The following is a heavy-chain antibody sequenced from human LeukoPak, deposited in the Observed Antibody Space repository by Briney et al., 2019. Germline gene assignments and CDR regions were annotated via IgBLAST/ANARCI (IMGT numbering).Heavy chain of an antibody. CDR3: AKRGVVIRVFLVGFHKEAHYLDS. V-gene: IGHV3-23*01. CDR1: GITLSNYG. J-gene: IGHJ4*02. CDR2: ISGSGGET. Sequence: PGGSLRLSCAVSGITLSNYGMSWVRQAPGKGLEWVAGISGSGGETNYADSVKGRFTISRDNPKNTLYLQMSSLRVEDTAVYFCAKRGVVIRVFLVGFHKEAHYLDSWGQGALVTVSS. D-gene: IGHD3-10*01.